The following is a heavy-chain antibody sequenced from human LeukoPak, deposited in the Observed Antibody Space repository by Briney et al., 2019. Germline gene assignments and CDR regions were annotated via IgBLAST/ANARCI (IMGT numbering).Heavy chain of an antibody. CDR3: AKGLYNSGQRGYFDY. J-gene: IGHJ4*02. Sequence: GGSLRLSCAASGFTFSSYAMHWVRQAPGKGLEWVAVISYDGSNKYYADSVKGRFTISRDNSKNTLFLQMNSLRAEDTAVYYCAKGLYNSGQRGYFDYWGQGTLVTVSS. D-gene: IGHD6-19*01. CDR1: GFTFSSYA. CDR2: ISYDGSNK. V-gene: IGHV3-30*04.